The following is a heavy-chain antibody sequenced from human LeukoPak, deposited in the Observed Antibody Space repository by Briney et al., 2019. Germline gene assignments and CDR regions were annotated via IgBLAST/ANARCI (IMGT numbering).Heavy chain of an antibody. CDR1: GVSFDDYH. Sequence: SESLSLTCAVSGVSFDDYHWSWVRQTPGKGLEWIGEINHSGYTNDSPSLKSRVTLSIDTSRTQFSLNLRSVTVADTGIYYCTRMTAGHDYWGQGTLVTVSS. D-gene: IGHD2-21*02. J-gene: IGHJ4*02. CDR3: TRMTAGHDY. V-gene: IGHV4-34*01. CDR2: INHSGYT.